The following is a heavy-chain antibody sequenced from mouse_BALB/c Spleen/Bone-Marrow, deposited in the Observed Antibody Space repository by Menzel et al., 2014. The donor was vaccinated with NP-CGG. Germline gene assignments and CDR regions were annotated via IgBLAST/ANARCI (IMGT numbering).Heavy chain of an antibody. CDR3: ARQSYEGFAY. J-gene: IGHJ3*01. V-gene: IGHV5-12-2*01. CDR2: ISNGGGST. Sequence: EVQVVESGGNLVQPGGSLKLSCAASGFTFSSYTMSWVRQTPEKRLEWVAYISNGGGSTYYPDTVKGRFTISRDNATNTLYLQMSGLKSEDTAMYYCARQSYEGFAYWGQGTLVTVSA. D-gene: IGHD2-3*01. CDR1: GFTFSSYT.